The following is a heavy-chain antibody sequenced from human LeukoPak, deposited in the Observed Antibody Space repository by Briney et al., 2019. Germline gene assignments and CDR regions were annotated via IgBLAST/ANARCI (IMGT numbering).Heavy chain of an antibody. CDR1: GFTFSSYA. V-gene: IGHV3-30-3*01. D-gene: IGHD3-10*01. CDR3: ARETTTPMVRGVIITTPFGY. J-gene: IGHJ4*02. Sequence: GRSLRLSCAASGFTFSSYAMHWVRQAPGKGLEWVAVISYDGSNKYYADSVKGRFTISRDNSKNTLYLQMNSLRAEDTAVCYCARETTTPMVRGVIITTPFGYWGQGTLVTVSS. CDR2: ISYDGSNK.